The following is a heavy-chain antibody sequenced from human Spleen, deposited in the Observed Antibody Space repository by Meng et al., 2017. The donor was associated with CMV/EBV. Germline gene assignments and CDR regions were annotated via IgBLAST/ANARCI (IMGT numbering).Heavy chain of an antibody. J-gene: IGHJ4*02. D-gene: IGHD3-16*01. CDR2: ISGSGASI. V-gene: IGHV3-48*04. CDR1: GFTFSSYW. CDR3: ARGRENFGGRRLFDY. Sequence: GDSLKISCAASGFTFSSYWMSWARQAPGKGLEWVSHISGSGASIYYPDSVRGRFTISKDAAKNSLYLQMNRLRVEDTGVYYCARGRENFGGRRLFDYWGQGALVTVS.